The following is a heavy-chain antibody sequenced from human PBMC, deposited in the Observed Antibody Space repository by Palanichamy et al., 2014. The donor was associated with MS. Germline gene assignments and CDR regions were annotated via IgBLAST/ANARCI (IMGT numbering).Heavy chain of an antibody. Sequence: VQLVESGRGVVQPGGSLRLSCAASGFTFSSYGMHWVRQAPGKGLEWVAFIRYDGSNKYYADSVKGRFTISRDNSKNTLYLQMNSLRAEDTAVYYCAKDGRWGSSGSETYYYYYGMDVWGQGTTVIVSS. D-gene: IGHD6-6*01. CDR2: IRYDGSNK. J-gene: IGHJ6*02. CDR3: AKDGRWGSSGSETYYYYYGMDV. V-gene: IGHV3-30*02. CDR1: GFTFSSYG.